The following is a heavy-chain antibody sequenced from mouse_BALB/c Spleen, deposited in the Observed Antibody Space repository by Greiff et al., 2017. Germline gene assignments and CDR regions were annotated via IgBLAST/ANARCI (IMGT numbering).Heavy chain of an antibody. J-gene: IGHJ2*01. CDR2: INPYNDGT. D-gene: IGHD1-1*01. CDR3: ARRGFYGSSYDY. V-gene: IGHV1S135*01. Sequence: VQLQQSGPELVKPGASVKVSCKASGYSFTDYNMYWVKQSHGKSLEWIGYINPYNDGTKYNEKFKGKATLTSDKSSSTAYMELSSLTSEDSAVYYCARRGFYGSSYDYWGQGTTLTVSS. CDR1: GYSFTDYN.